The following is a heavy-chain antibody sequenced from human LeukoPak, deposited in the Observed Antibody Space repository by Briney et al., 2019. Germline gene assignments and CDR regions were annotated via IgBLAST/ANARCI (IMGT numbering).Heavy chain of an antibody. Sequence: PSETLSLTCTVSGGSISSSSYYWGWIRQPPGKGLEWIGSIYYSGSTYYNPSLKSRVTISVDTSKNQFSLKLSSVTAADTAVYYCAGTSIAVAGTKAFEIWGQGTMVTVSS. J-gene: IGHJ3*02. CDR3: AGTSIAVAGTKAFEI. CDR1: GGSISSSSYY. CDR2: IYYSGST. D-gene: IGHD6-19*01. V-gene: IGHV4-39*07.